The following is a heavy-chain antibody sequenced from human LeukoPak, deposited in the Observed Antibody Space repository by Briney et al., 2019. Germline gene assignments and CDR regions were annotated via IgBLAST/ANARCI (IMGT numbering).Heavy chain of an antibody. J-gene: IGHJ4*02. CDR1: GGSISNTNW. V-gene: IGHV4-4*02. CDR2: VNLQGST. Sequence: SETLSLTCGVSGGSISNTNWWTWVRQPPGKGLEWSGEVNLQGSTNYNPPLKSRVAISVDKSESHISLKLTSVTAAETAVYYCARGGGPYRLLDYSGQGTLVTVAS. CDR3: ARGGGPYRLLDY.